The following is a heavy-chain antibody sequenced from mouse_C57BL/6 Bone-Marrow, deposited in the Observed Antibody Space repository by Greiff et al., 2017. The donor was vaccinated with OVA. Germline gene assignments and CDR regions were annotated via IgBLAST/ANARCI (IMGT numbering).Heavy chain of an antibody. Sequence: VMLVESGPGLVAPSQSLSITCTVSGFSLTSFAISWVRQPPGKGLEWLEVIWTGGGTNYNSAFKSRLSSSKDNSKSQVFLKMNSLQTDDTARYYCARTLFRYGSSYCDYWGQGTTLTVSS. CDR1: GFSLTSFA. D-gene: IGHD1-1*01. CDR3: ARTLFRYGSSYCDY. J-gene: IGHJ2*01. CDR2: IWTGGGT. V-gene: IGHV2-9-1*01.